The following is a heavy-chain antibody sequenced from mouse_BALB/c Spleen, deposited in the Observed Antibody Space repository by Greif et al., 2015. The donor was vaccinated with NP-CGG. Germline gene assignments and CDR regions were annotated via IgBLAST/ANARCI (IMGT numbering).Heavy chain of an antibody. J-gene: IGHJ4*01. D-gene: IGHD2-12*01. CDR1: GYAFTNYL. CDR2: INPGSGGT. CDR3: ARSRRLYAMDY. Sequence: VQLQQSGAELVRPGTSVKVSCKASGYAFTNYLIEWVKQRPGQGLEWIGVINPGSGGTNYNEKFKGKATLTADKSSSTAYMQLSSLTSDDSAVYFCARSRRLYAMDYWGQGTSVTVSS. V-gene: IGHV1-54*01.